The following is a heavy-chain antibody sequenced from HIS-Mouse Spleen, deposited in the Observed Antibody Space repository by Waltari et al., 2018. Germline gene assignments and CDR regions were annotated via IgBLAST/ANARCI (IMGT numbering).Heavy chain of an antibody. CDR1: GFTFSSYS. CDR3: ARATKLGMGAFDI. V-gene: IGHV3-21*01. J-gene: IGHJ3*02. D-gene: IGHD7-27*01. Sequence: EVQLVESGGGLVKPGGSLRLSCAASGFTFSSYSMDWVRQAPGKGREWGASSRSNSSYIYYADSVKGRFTISRDKAKKSLYLQMNSLRAEDTAVYYCARATKLGMGAFDIWGQGTMVTVSS. CDR2: SRSNSSYI.